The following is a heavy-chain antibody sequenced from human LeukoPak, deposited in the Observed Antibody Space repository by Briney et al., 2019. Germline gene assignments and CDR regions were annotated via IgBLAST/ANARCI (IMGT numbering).Heavy chain of an antibody. CDR1: GYTFTSYG. J-gene: IGHJ4*02. V-gene: IGHV1-18*01. CDR3: AREYCSSTSCYSDY. CDR2: ISAYNGNT. D-gene: IGHD2-2*01. Sequence: ASVKVSCKASGYTFTSYGISWVRQAPGQGLEWMGWISAYNGNTNYAQKLQGRVTMTTDTSTSTAYMELRSLRSDHTAVYYCAREYCSSTSCYSDYWGQGTLVTVSS.